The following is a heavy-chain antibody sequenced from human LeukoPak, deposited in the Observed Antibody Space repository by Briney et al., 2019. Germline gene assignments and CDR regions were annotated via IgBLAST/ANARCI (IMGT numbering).Heavy chain of an antibody. CDR3: SREPPRASSSSGGH. D-gene: IGHD6-6*01. CDR1: GFTFSSYS. V-gene: IGHV3-21*01. Sequence: NPGGSLRLSCAASGFTFSSYSMNWVRQAPGRGLEWVSSISSSSSYIYYADSVKGRFTISRDNAKNSLYLQMNSLRAEDTAVYYCSREPPRASSSSGGHWGQGTLVTVSS. J-gene: IGHJ4*02. CDR2: ISSSSSYI.